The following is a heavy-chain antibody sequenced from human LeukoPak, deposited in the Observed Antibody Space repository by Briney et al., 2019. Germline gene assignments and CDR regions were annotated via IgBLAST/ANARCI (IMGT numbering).Heavy chain of an antibody. CDR3: ASPGGHYYGSGSYYKFDY. J-gene: IGHJ4*02. CDR2: IIPIFGTA. D-gene: IGHD3-10*01. CDR1: GGTFSSYA. Sequence: SVKVPCKASGGTFSSYAISWVRQAPGQGLEWMGGIIPIFGTANYAQKFQGRVTITADESTSTAYMELSSLRSEDTAVYYCASPGGHYYGSGSYYKFDYWGQGTLVTVSS. V-gene: IGHV1-69*01.